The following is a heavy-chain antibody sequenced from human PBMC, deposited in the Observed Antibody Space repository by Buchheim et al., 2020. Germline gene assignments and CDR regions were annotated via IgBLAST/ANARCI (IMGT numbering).Heavy chain of an antibody. CDR3: AREADYYDSSGYFSSTNHLDY. V-gene: IGHV3-7*01. CDR1: GFTFSSYW. Sequence: EVQLVESGGGLVQPGGSLRLSCAASGFTFSSYWMSWVRQAPGKGLEWVANIKQDGSEKYYVDSVKGRFTISRDNAKNSLYLQMNSLRAEDTAVYYCAREADYYDSSGYFSSTNHLDYWGQGTL. CDR2: IKQDGSEK. J-gene: IGHJ4*02. D-gene: IGHD3-22*01.